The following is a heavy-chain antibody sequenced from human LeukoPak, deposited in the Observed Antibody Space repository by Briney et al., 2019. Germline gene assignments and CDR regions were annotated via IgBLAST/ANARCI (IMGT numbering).Heavy chain of an antibody. CDR2: ISYDGSNK. CDR1: GFTFSSYG. J-gene: IGHJ4*02. V-gene: IGHV3-30*18. Sequence: PGGSLRLSCAASGFTFSSYGMHWVRQAPGKGLEWVAVISYDGSNKYYADSVKGRFTISRDNSKNTLYLRMNSLRAEDTAVYYCAKDREDIVVVVAAQSLFDYWGQGTLVTVSS. CDR3: AKDREDIVVVVAAQSLFDY. D-gene: IGHD2-15*01.